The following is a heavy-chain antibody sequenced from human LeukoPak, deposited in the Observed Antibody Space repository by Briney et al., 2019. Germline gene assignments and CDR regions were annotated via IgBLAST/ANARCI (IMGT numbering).Heavy chain of an antibody. Sequence: SETLSLTCTVSGGSLSSYCWSWVRQSPGKRLEWIGYLCDSGSTSFNPSLKSRVTVSLDTSKNQFSLKVTSMTAADTAVYYCTRVAFGDHFDIWGQGTMVTVSS. V-gene: IGHV4-59*01. D-gene: IGHD3-10*01. J-gene: IGHJ3*02. CDR1: GGSLSSYC. CDR2: LCDSGST. CDR3: TRVAFGDHFDI.